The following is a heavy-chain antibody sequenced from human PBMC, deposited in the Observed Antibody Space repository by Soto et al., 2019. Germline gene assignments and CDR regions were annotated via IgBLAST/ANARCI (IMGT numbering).Heavy chain of an antibody. CDR3: ARDSGDTRVLWFGEPLDY. V-gene: IGHV3-30*04. CDR1: GFTFSSYA. Sequence: GGSLRLSCAASGFTFSSYAMHWVRQAPGKGLEWVAVISYDGSNKYYADSVKGRFTISRDNSKNTLYLQMNSLRAEDTAVYYCARDSGDTRVLWFGEPLDYWGQGTLVTVSS. CDR2: ISYDGSNK. J-gene: IGHJ4*02. D-gene: IGHD3-10*01.